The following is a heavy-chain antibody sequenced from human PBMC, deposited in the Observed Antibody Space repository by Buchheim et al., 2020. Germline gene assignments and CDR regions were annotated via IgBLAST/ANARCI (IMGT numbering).Heavy chain of an antibody. V-gene: IGHV5-51*01. D-gene: IGHD2-15*01. CDR1: GYSSISYW. J-gene: IGHJ4*02. CDR2: IYPGDSDT. CDR3: ARRVGYCSGGSCYSFGYTDY. Sequence: EVQLVQSGAEVKKPGESLKISCKGSGYSSISYWIGWVRQMPGKGLEWMGIIYPGDSDTRYNPSFQGQVTISADKSINTAYPQWSSLKASDTAIYYCARRVGYCSGGSCYSFGYTDYWGQGTL.